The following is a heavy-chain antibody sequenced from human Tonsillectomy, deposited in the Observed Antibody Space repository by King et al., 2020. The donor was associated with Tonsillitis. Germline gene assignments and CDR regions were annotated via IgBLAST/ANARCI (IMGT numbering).Heavy chain of an antibody. CDR1: GYTFTGYY. V-gene: IGHV1-2*02. J-gene: IGHJ3*02. CDR3: AMDFGDSSGKNDAFDI. D-gene: IGHD3-22*01. CDR2: INPNSGGT. Sequence: VQLVESGAEVKKPGASVKVSCKASGYTFTGYYIHWVRQAPGQGLVWMGLINPNSGGTYYAQKFQGRVTMTRDTSISTAYMELSRLISDYTSVYYCAMDFGDSSGKNDAFDIWSQGTMVTVSS.